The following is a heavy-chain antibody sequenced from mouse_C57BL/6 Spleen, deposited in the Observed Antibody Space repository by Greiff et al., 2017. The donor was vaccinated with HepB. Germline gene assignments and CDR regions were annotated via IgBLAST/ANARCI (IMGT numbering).Heavy chain of an antibody. V-gene: IGHV1-63*01. D-gene: IGHD2-4*01. J-gene: IGHJ2*01. CDR3: ARGIYYDYRYFDY. CDR1: GYTFTNYW. Sequence: QVQLQQSGAELVRPGTSVKMSCKASGYTFTNYWIGWAKQRPGHGLEWIGDIYPGGGYTNYNERFKGKATLTADKSSSTAYMQFSSLTSEDSAIYYCARGIYYDYRYFDYWGQGTTLTVSS. CDR2: IYPGGGYT.